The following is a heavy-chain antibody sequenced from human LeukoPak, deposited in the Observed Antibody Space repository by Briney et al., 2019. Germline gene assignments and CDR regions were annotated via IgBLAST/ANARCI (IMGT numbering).Heavy chain of an antibody. Sequence: GASVTVSCKASGGTFSSYAISWVRQAPGQGLEWMGRIIPILGIANYAQKFQGRVTITADKSTSTAYMELSSLRSEDTAVYYCARSRSNYYDSSGYYGNDAFDIWGQGTMVTVSS. D-gene: IGHD3-22*01. CDR2: IIPILGIA. V-gene: IGHV1-69*04. CDR3: ARSRSNYYDSSGYYGNDAFDI. CDR1: GGTFSSYA. J-gene: IGHJ3*02.